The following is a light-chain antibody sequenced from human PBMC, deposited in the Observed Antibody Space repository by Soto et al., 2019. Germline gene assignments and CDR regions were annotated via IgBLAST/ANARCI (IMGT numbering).Light chain of an antibody. Sequence: EIVMTQSPGTLSLSTGETATLSCRASQSVSSNYVAWFHQKPGQAPRLLIYGASSRATGVPDRFSASGSGTDFTLTIRRLEPEDFAVYYCQQYGRSPFTFGPGTKVDI. V-gene: IGKV3-20*01. J-gene: IGKJ3*01. CDR1: QSVSSNY. CDR3: QQYGRSPFT. CDR2: GAS.